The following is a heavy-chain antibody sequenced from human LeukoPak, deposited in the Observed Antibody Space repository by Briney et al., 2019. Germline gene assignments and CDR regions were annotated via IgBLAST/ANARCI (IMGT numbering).Heavy chain of an antibody. CDR1: GYTFTGYY. Sequence: ASVKVSCKASGYTFTGYYMHWVRQAPGQGLQWMGWINPNSGGTNYAQKFQGRVTMTRDTSISTAYMELSRLRSDDTAVYYCASPLPRSYSSSWYYYYVDVWGKGTTVTVSS. D-gene: IGHD6-13*01. J-gene: IGHJ6*03. CDR3: ASPLPRSYSSSWYYYYVDV. CDR2: INPNSGGT. V-gene: IGHV1-2*02.